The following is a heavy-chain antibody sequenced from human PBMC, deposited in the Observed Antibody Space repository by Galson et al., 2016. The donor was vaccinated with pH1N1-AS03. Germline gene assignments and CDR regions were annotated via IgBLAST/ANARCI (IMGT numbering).Heavy chain of an antibody. Sequence: SLRLSCAASGFTVSRNDMHWVRHATGKGLEWVSIIAAAGPTHYAESVKGRFTISREIPQNSLYLQMDSLRADDTAVYYCAVWGYISGTHGLDVWGKGTTVTVSS. J-gene: IGHJ6*04. D-gene: IGHD2-2*02. CDR2: IAAAGPT. V-gene: IGHV3-13*01. CDR1: GFTVSRND. CDR3: AVWGYISGTHGLDV.